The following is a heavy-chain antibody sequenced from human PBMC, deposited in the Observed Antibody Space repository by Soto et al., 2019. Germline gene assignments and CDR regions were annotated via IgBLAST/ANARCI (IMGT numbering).Heavy chain of an antibody. CDR2: ISWNSDKI. CDR3: TKEVGSVGGWFAP. CDR1: GFTFDDYA. Sequence: EVQLVESGGGLVQPGMSLRLSCAASGFTFDDYAMHWVRQAPGKGLEWVSGISWNSDKIDYADSVRGRFTISRDNAKNSLYLQMNSLRAEDTALYYCTKEVGSVGGWFAPWGQGTLVTVSS. D-gene: IGHD3-10*01. V-gene: IGHV3-9*01. J-gene: IGHJ5*02.